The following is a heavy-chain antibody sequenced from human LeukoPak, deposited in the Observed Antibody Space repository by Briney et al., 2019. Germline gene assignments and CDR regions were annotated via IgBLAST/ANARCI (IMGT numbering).Heavy chain of an antibody. CDR3: ARAGDYDFWSGYFPNWFDP. D-gene: IGHD3-3*01. V-gene: IGHV4-34*01. Sequence: PSETLSLTCAVYGGSFSGYYWSWIRQPPGKGLEWIGEINHSGSTNYNPSLKSRVTISVDTSKNQFSLKLSSVTAADTAMYYCARAGDYDFWSGYFPNWFDPWGQGTLVTVSS. CDR1: GGSFSGYY. J-gene: IGHJ5*02. CDR2: INHSGST.